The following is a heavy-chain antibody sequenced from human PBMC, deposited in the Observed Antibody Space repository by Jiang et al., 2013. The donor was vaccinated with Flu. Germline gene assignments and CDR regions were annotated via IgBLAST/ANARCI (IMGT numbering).Heavy chain of an antibody. V-gene: IGHV3-21*01. D-gene: IGHD5-24*01. Sequence: SSYSMNWVRPGVQGRGVEWVSSISSSSSYIYYADSVKGRFTISRDNAKNSLYLQMNSLRAEDTAVYYCARRRDGYTYGMDVWGQGTTVTVSS. J-gene: IGHJ6*02. CDR3: ARRRDGYTYGMDV. CDR1: SSYS. CDR2: ISSSSSYI.